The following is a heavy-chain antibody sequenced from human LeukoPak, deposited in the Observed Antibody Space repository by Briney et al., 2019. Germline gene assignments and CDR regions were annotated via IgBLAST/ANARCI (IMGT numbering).Heavy chain of an antibody. D-gene: IGHD3-10*02. Sequence: SETLSLTCAVYGGSFSGYYWSWIRQPPGKGLEWIGEINHSGSTNYDSSLKSRVTISVDTSKNQFSLKLTSVTAADTAVYYCARGSHGYYVGRDGFDMWGRGTMVTVSS. CDR2: INHSGST. J-gene: IGHJ3*02. CDR1: GGSFSGYY. V-gene: IGHV4-34*01. CDR3: ARGSHGYYVGRDGFDM.